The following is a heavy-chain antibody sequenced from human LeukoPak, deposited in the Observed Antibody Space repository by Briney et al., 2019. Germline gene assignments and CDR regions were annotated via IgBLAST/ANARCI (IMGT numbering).Heavy chain of an antibody. CDR1: GFTFNIYA. V-gene: IGHV3-20*04. CDR3: AREGYDYVWGSYRYTGAFDI. Sequence: QPGGSLRLSCAASGFTFNIYAMSWVRQAPGKGLEWVSGINWNGGSTGYADSVKGRFTISRDNAKNSLYLQMNSLRAEDTALYYCAREGYDYVWGSYRYTGAFDIWGQGTMVTVSS. J-gene: IGHJ3*02. CDR2: INWNGGST. D-gene: IGHD3-16*02.